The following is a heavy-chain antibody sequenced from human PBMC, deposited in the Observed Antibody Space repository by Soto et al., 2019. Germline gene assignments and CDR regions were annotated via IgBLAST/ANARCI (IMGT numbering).Heavy chain of an antibody. J-gene: IGHJ4*02. CDR3: ARRTTAWSAADY. V-gene: IGHV1-8*01. CDR1: GYTFTSFD. CDR2: MNPNSGNT. D-gene: IGHD2-21*02. Sequence: QVQLVQSGAAVKKPGASVKVSCKASGYTFTSFDIYLVRQATGQGLEWMGWMNPNSGNTGYAQKFQGRVTMTRNTSISTADMELSSLRSEDTAVYYCARRTTAWSAADYWGQGTLVTVSS.